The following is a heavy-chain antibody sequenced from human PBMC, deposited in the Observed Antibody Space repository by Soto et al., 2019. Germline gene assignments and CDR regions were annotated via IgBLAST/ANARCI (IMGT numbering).Heavy chain of an antibody. CDR1: GGSISSYY. J-gene: IGHJ6*03. V-gene: IGHV4-59*08. D-gene: IGHD2-2*01. Sequence: SETLSLTCTVSGGSISSYYWSWIRQPPGKGLEWIGYIYYSGSTNYNPSVKSRFTISVDTAKNQFSLKLSSVTAADTAVYYCARHAGDIVVVPAYYYYMDVWGKGTTVTVSS. CDR2: IYYSGST. CDR3: ARHAGDIVVVPAYYYYMDV.